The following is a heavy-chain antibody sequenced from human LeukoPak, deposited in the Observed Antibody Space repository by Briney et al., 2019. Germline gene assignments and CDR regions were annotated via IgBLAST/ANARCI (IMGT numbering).Heavy chain of an antibody. V-gene: IGHV3-9*01. CDR1: GFTFDDYA. CDR3: AKGEELNY. CDR2: ISWNSGSI. Sequence: GGSLGLSCAASGFTFDDYAMHWVRQAPGKGLEGVSGISWNSGSIGYADSVKGRFTISRDNAKNSLYLQMNSLRAEDTALYYCAKGEELNYWGQGTLVTVSS. J-gene: IGHJ4*02.